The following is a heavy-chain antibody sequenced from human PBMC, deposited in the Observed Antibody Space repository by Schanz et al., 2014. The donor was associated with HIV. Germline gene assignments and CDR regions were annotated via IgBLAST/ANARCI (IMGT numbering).Heavy chain of an antibody. J-gene: IGHJ3*02. CDR1: GFTFDDYV. CDR2: ISWKSDSI. CDR3: AKEMVSRYYGDAFNI. V-gene: IGHV3-9*01. D-gene: IGHD3-16*01. Sequence: EVQLVESGGGLVQPGRSLRLSCAASGFTFDDYVMHWVRQAPGKGLEWVSGISWKSDSIGYADSVKGRFTISRDNAKNTLYLQMNSLRAEDTALYYCAKEMVSRYYGDAFNIWGQGTTVTVSS.